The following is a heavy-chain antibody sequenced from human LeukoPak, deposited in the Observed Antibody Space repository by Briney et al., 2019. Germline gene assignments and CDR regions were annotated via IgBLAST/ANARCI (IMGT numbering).Heavy chain of an antibody. Sequence: GGSLRLSCAASGFIFSDYHMSWIRQAPGKGLECVSYISPGGDAVYFADSVKGRFTISRDDAKNSLFLQMSSLTAEDTAVYYCSGGRDAAVAGPGGYFDYWGQGSLVTVSS. J-gene: IGHJ4*02. CDR1: GFIFSDYH. D-gene: IGHD6-19*01. V-gene: IGHV3-11*01. CDR3: SGGRDAAVAGPGGYFDY. CDR2: ISPGGDAV.